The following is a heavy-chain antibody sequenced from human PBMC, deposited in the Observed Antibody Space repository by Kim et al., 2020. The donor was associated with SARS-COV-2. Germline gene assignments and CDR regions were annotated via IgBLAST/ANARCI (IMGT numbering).Heavy chain of an antibody. CDR1: GGSITDYF. D-gene: IGHD2-21*02. CDR3: AKDDFYDGGGLNRFD. Sequence: SETLSLTCTVSGGSITDYFWSWVRQPAGKGLEWIGRIHNSGNANYNPSLKSRVTMSVDTSKNQFSLKLSSVTAADTAVYFCAKDDFYDGGGLNRFD. CDR2: IHNSGNA. J-gene: IGHJ5*01. V-gene: IGHV4-4*07.